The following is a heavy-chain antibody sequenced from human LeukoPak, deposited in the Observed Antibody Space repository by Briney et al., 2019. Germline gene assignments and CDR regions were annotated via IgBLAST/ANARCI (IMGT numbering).Heavy chain of an antibody. CDR2: IYYSGST. D-gene: IGHD3-22*01. J-gene: IGHJ3*02. Sequence: SETLSLTCAVSGGSISSYYWSWIRQPPGKGLEWIGYIYYSGSTNYNPSLKSRVTISVDTSKNQFSLKLSSVTAADTAVYYCARDMPMYYYDSSGYYHAFDIWGQGTMVTVSS. CDR1: GGSISSYY. CDR3: ARDMPMYYYDSSGYYHAFDI. V-gene: IGHV4-59*01.